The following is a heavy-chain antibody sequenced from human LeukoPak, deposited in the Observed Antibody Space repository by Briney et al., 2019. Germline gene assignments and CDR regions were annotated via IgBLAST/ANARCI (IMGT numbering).Heavy chain of an antibody. CDR1: GFTFSSYW. J-gene: IGHJ4*02. V-gene: IGHV3-30-3*01. Sequence: GGSLRLSSAASGFTFSSYWMSWVRQAPGKGLEWVAVISYDGSNKYYADSVKGRFTISRDNSKNTLYLQMNSLRAEDTAVYYCARVSSYYYDSSGYSIYYFDYWGQGTLVTVSS. CDR2: ISYDGSNK. CDR3: ARVSSYYYDSSGYSIYYFDY. D-gene: IGHD3-22*01.